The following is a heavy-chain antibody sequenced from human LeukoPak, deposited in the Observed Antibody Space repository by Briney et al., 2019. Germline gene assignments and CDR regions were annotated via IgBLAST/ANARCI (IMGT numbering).Heavy chain of an antibody. CDR1: GFTFSSYA. Sequence: PGGSLRLSCAASGFTFSSYAMSWVRQAPGKGLEWVSAISGSGGSTYYADSVKGRFTISRDNSKNTLYLQMNSLRAEDTAVYYCAKDMVVSDILTGDPRFDYWGQGTLVTVSS. CDR2: ISGSGGST. D-gene: IGHD3-9*01. CDR3: AKDMVVSDILTGDPRFDY. V-gene: IGHV3-23*01. J-gene: IGHJ4*02.